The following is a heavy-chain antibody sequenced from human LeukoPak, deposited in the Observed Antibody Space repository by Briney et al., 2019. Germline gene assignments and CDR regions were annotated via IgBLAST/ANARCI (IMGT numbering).Heavy chain of an antibody. V-gene: IGHV4-59*04. CDR1: GGSISNYY. CDR2: IYYSGNT. J-gene: IGHJ4*02. CDR3: ARQTGSGLFTLP. D-gene: IGHD3/OR15-3a*01. Sequence: SETLSLTCTVSGGSISNYYWNWIRQPPGKGLEWIGSIYYSGNTYYNASLKSQVSISIDTSKNQFSLRLTSVTAADTAVYYCARQTGSGLFTLPGGQGTLVTVSS.